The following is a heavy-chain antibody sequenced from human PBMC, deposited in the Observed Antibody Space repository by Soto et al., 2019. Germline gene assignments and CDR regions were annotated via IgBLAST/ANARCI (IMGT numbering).Heavy chain of an antibody. J-gene: IGHJ4*02. V-gene: IGHV1-18*01. Sequence: QVQLVQSGAEVKKPGASVKVSCKASGYTFTTYGISWVRQAPGQGLEWMGLISTYNGYTNYAQNLQGRVTMTTDTATSTAYMELRRLRSDDTAIYYCARGSSSVAGTGDFDYWGQGTLVTVSS. CDR1: GYTFTTYG. D-gene: IGHD6-19*01. CDR2: ISTYNGYT. CDR3: ARGSSSVAGTGDFDY.